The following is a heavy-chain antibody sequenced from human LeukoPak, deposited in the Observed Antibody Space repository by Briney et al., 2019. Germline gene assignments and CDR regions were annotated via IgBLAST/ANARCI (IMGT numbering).Heavy chain of an antibody. J-gene: IGHJ4*02. V-gene: IGHV1-2*02. CDR2: MNPNSGGT. CDR3: ARDEPSDY. CDR1: GYTFTGYY. Sequence: ASVKVSCKASGYTFTGYYMHWVRQAPGQGLEWMGWMNPNSGGTNYAQKFQGRVTMTRDTSISTAHMELYSLRSDDTAFYYCARDEPSDYWGQGTLVTVSS.